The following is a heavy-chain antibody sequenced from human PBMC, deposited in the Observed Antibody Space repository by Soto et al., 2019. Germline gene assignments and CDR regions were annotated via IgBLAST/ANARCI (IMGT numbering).Heavy chain of an antibody. CDR1: GFAFSGSA. Sequence: GSLRLSCAASGFAFSGSAMAWVRQTPGKGLQWVSAITVAGGGTYYADSVMGRFTISRDNSKKTLYLQMNSLSAEDTALYFCAHRPPSPKMGVTSHWGQGTLVTVSS. D-gene: IGHD1-26*01. CDR2: ITVAGGGT. J-gene: IGHJ4*02. CDR3: AHRPPSPKMGVTSH. V-gene: IGHV3-23*01.